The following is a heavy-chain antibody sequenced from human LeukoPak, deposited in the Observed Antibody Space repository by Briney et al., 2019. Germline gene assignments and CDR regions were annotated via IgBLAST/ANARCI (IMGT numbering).Heavy chain of an antibody. J-gene: IGHJ4*02. CDR2: ISGSGGTT. D-gene: IGHD6-19*01. CDR1: GITFSSYA. Sequence: QSGGSLRLSCAASGITFSSYAMSWVRQAPGKGLEWVSGISGSGGTTDYADSVKGRFTISRDNSKNTLYLQMNSLRADDSAVYYCARAPRRSSGYLDYWGQGTLVTVSS. V-gene: IGHV3-23*01. CDR3: ARAPRRSSGYLDY.